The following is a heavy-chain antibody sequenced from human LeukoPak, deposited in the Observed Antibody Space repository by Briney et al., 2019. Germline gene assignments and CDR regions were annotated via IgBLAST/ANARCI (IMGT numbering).Heavy chain of an antibody. CDR3: ARDSYFDSTGATSKNYGTNV. CDR2: ISAYNGNT. V-gene: IGHV1-18*01. J-gene: IGHJ6*02. D-gene: IGHD1-26*01. CDR1: GYTFTSYG. Sequence: ASVKVSFKASGYTFTSYGISWVRQAPGQGLEWMGWISAYNGNTNYAQKLQGRVTMTTDTSTSTAYMELRSLRSDDTAVYYCARDSYFDSTGATSKNYGTNVWGQATTVTVPS.